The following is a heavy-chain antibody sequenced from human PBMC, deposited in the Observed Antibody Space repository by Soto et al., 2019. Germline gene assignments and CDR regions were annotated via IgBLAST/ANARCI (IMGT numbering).Heavy chain of an antibody. V-gene: IGHV4-34*01. CDR3: ARGGSPDLLWFGELLYSYYYGMDV. Sequence: PSETLSLTCAVYGGSFSGYYWSWIRQPPGKGLEWIGEINHSGSTNYNPSLKSRVTISVDTSKNQFSLKLSSVTAADTAVYYCARGGSPDLLWFGELLYSYYYGMDVWGQGTTVTVSS. CDR1: GGSFSGYY. J-gene: IGHJ6*02. D-gene: IGHD3-10*01. CDR2: INHSGST.